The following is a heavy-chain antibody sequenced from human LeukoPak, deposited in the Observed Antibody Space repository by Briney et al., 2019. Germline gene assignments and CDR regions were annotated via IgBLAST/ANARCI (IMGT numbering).Heavy chain of an antibody. D-gene: IGHD5-12*01. CDR1: GFTFSNYE. Sequence: GGSLRLSCAASGFTFSNYEMNWVRQAPGKGLEWVSFISSSGILIYADSVKGRFTISRDNAKNTMYLQMNSLRAEDTAVYYCARGGHKLDIEATRYYYGVDVWGQGTTVTVSS. CDR2: ISSSGILI. J-gene: IGHJ6*02. V-gene: IGHV3-48*03. CDR3: ARGGHKLDIEATRYYYGVDV.